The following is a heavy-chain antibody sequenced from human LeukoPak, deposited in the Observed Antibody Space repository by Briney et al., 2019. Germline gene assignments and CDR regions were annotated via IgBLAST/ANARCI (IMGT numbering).Heavy chain of an antibody. J-gene: IGHJ6*02. CDR3: ARDPSGGYNHISGYSFYGMDV. V-gene: IGHV1-69*13. CDR2: VIPVFGAA. D-gene: IGHD3-22*01. CDR1: GGTFSSSA. Sequence: SVKVSCKASGGTFSSSAINWVRRAPGQGLEWMGGVIPVFGAASYAQRFQGRVTITADESTSTAYMELSSLRSEDTAVYYCARDPSGGYNHISGYSFYGMDVWGQGTTVTVSS.